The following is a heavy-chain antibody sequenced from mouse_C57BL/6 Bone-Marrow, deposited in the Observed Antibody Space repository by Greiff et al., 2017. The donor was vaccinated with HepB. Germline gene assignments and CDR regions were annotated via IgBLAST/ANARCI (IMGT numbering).Heavy chain of an antibody. V-gene: IGHV1-69*01. CDR3: ARRDYYYGSSEYYVDY. CDR1: GYTFTSYW. Sequence: QVQLQQPGAELVMPGASVKLSCKASGYTFTSYWMHWVKQRPGQGLEWIGEIDPSDSYTNYNQKFKGKSTLTVDKSSSKAYMQLSSLTSEDSAVYYCARRDYYYGSSEYYVDYWGQGTTLTVSS. CDR2: IDPSDSYT. J-gene: IGHJ2*01. D-gene: IGHD1-1*01.